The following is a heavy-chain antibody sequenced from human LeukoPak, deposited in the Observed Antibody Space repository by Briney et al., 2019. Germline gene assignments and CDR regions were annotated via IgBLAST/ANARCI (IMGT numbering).Heavy chain of an antibody. Sequence: RASVKVSCXASGYTFTSYDINWVRQATGQGLEWMGWMNPNSGNTGYAQKFQGRVTITRNTSISTAYMELSSLRSEDTAVYYCAFSSVYGGNLDYWGQGTLVTVSS. V-gene: IGHV1-8*03. CDR1: GYTFTSYD. D-gene: IGHD4-23*01. CDR3: AFSSVYGGNLDY. CDR2: MNPNSGNT. J-gene: IGHJ4*02.